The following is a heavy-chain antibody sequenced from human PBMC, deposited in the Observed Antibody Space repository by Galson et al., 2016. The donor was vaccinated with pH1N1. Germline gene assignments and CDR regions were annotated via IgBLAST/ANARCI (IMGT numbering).Heavy chain of an antibody. V-gene: IGHV6-1*01. Sequence: CAISGDSVSSNSAAWNWIRQSPSRGLEWLGRTYYRSKWYNDYAVSVKSRITINPDTSKNQFPLQLNSVTPEATAVYYCSRGGFYYVSSGPSSGMDVWGQGTTVTVSS. J-gene: IGHJ6*02. D-gene: IGHD3-22*01. CDR2: TYYRSKWYN. CDR1: GDSVSSNSAA. CDR3: SRGGFYYVSSGPSSGMDV.